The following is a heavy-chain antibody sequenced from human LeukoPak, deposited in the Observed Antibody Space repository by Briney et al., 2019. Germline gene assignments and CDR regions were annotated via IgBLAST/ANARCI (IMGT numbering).Heavy chain of an antibody. CDR1: GGSISSGSYY. CDR3: AGGDMTTVQDWFDP. D-gene: IGHD4-17*01. V-gene: IGHV4-61*02. Sequence: PSQTLSPTCTVSGGSISSGSYYWSWIRQPAGKGLEWIGRIYTSGSTNYNPSLKSRVTISVDTSKNQFSLKLSSVTAADTAVYYCAGGDMTTVQDWFDPWGQGTLVTVSS. CDR2: IYTSGST. J-gene: IGHJ5*02.